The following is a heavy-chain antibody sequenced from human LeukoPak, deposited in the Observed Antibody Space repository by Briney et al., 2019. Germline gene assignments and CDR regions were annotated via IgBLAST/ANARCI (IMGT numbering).Heavy chain of an antibody. CDR2: IRYDGSNK. CDR1: GFTFSSYG. CDR3: AREKLVFGVDIPGDY. V-gene: IGHV3-30*02. Sequence: GGSLRLSCAASGFTFSSYGMHWVRQAPGKGLEWVAFIRYDGSNKYYADSVKGRFTISRDNSKNTLYLQMNSLRAEDTAVYYCAREKLVFGVDIPGDYWGQGTLVTVSS. J-gene: IGHJ4*02. D-gene: IGHD3-3*01.